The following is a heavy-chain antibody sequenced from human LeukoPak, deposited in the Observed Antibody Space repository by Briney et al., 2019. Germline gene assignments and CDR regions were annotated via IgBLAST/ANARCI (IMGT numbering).Heavy chain of an antibody. V-gene: IGHV1-69*13. J-gene: IGHJ5*02. D-gene: IGHD5-24*01. CDR2: IIPIFGTA. CDR1: GGTFSSYA. Sequence: GASVKVSCKASGGTFSSYAISWVRQAPGQGLEWMGGIIPIFGTANHAQKFQGRVTITADESTSTAYMELSSLRSEDTAVYYCARDNSVRDEAWWFNPWGQGTLVTVSS. CDR3: ARDNSVRDEAWWFNP.